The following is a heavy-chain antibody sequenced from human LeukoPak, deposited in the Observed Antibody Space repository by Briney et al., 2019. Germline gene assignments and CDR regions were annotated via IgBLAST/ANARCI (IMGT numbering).Heavy chain of an antibody. CDR1: GFTFSSYA. CDR3: ARPTIFGVVADAFDI. V-gene: IGHV3-21*01. D-gene: IGHD3-3*01. J-gene: IGHJ3*02. CDR2: ISSSSSYI. Sequence: GGSLRLSCAASGFTFSSYAMSWVRQAPGKGLEWVSSISSSSSYIYYADSVKGRFTISRDNAKNSLYLQMNSLRAEDTAVYYCARPTIFGVVADAFDIWGQGTMVTVSS.